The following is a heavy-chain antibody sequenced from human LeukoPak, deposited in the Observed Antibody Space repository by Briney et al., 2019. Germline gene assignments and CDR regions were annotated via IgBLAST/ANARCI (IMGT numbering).Heavy chain of an antibody. CDR1: GYALTELS. Sequence: ASVKVSCKVSGYALTELSMHWVRQAPGKGLEWMGGFDAEKGKTIYAQKFQGRLTMTEDTSTDTAYMELGSLRSEDTAVYYCALQKAGELTYDYWGQGALVTVSS. CDR3: ALQKAGELTYDY. D-gene: IGHD1-26*01. CDR2: FDAEKGKT. J-gene: IGHJ4*02. V-gene: IGHV1-24*01.